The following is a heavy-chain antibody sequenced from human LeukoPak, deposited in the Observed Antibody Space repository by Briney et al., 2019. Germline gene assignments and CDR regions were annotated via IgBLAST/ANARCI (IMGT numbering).Heavy chain of an antibody. D-gene: IGHD5-12*01. V-gene: IGHV4-34*01. J-gene: IGHJ4*02. CDR3: ARGLVATSQYFDY. Sequence: PSETLSLTCAVYGGSFSGYYWRWIRQPPGKGLEWIGEINHSGSTNYNPSLKSRVTISVDTSKNQFSLKLSSVTAADTAVYYCARGLVATSQYFDYWGQGTLVTVSS. CDR1: GGSFSGYY. CDR2: INHSGST.